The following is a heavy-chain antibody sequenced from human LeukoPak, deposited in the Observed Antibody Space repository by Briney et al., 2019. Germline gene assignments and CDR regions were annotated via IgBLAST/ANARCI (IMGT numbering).Heavy chain of an antibody. D-gene: IGHD3-22*01. J-gene: IGHJ5*02. Sequence: SETLSLTCAVYGGSFSGYYWSWIRQPPGKGLEWIGEINHSGSTNYNPSLKSRVTISVDTSKNQFSLTVSAVTAADTAVYYCARDSRYDSSGHAPWGQGTLVTVSS. CDR1: GGSFSGYY. V-gene: IGHV4-34*01. CDR3: ARDSRYDSSGHAP. CDR2: INHSGST.